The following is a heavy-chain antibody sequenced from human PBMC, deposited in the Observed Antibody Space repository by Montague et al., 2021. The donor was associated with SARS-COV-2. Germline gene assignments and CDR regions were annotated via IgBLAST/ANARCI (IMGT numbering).Heavy chain of an antibody. D-gene: IGHD2-21*01. V-gene: IGHV4-39*01. CDR1: GGSLSSGLFY. CDR2: IHNGGTT. CDR3: ARHLAYYAGDCYPDYFDY. Sequence: SETLSLTCTVSGGSLSSGLFYWGWIRQPPGKGLEWIGSIHNGGTTTNNPSLKSRVTLSADPSKNQFSLRLDSMTAADTAVYYCARHLAYYAGDCYPDYFDYWGLGTLVTVSS. J-gene: IGHJ4*02.